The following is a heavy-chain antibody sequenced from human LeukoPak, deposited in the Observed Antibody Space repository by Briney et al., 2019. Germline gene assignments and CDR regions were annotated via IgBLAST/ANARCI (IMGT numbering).Heavy chain of an antibody. CDR2: ISYDGSNK. CDR3: AKDLWQEYYDFWSGYGTSVFDY. J-gene: IGHJ4*02. Sequence: PGGSLRLSCAASGFTFSSYGMHWVRQAPGKGLEWVAVISYDGSNKYYADSVKGRFTISRDNSKNTLYLQMNSLRAEDTAVYYCAKDLWQEYYDFWSGYGTSVFDYWGQGTLVTVSS. D-gene: IGHD3-3*01. V-gene: IGHV3-30*18. CDR1: GFTFSSYG.